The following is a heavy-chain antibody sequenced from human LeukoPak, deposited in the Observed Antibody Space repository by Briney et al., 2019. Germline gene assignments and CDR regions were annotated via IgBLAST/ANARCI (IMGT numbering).Heavy chain of an antibody. CDR2: IRYDGSNK. CDR1: GFTFSSYD. J-gene: IGHJ4*02. D-gene: IGHD3-9*01. CDR3: AKYDILTGTQKE. V-gene: IGHV3-30*02. Sequence: GGSLRLSCAASGFTFSSYDMHWVRQAPGKGLEWVAFIRYDGSNKYYADSVKGRFTISRDNSKNTVYLQMNSLRAEDTAVYYCAKYDILTGTQKEWGQGTLVTVSS.